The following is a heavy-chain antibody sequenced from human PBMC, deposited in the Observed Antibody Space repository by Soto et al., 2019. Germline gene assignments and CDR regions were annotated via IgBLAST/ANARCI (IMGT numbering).Heavy chain of an antibody. Sequence: SETLSLTCTVSGGSISSYYWSWIRQPPGKGLEWIGYIYYSGSTNYNPSLKSRVTISVDTSKNQFSLKLSSVTATDTAVYYCARRYGSSFDYWGQGTLVTVS. CDR3: ARRYGSSFDY. CDR2: IYYSGST. CDR1: GGSISSYY. D-gene: IGHD6-13*01. J-gene: IGHJ4*02. V-gene: IGHV4-59*08.